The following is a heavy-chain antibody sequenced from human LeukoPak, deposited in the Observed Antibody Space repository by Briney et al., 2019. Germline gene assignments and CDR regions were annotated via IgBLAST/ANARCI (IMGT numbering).Heavy chain of an antibody. J-gene: IGHJ4*02. Sequence: ASVKVSCKASGYTFPGYYMHWVRQAPGQGLEWMGRINPNSGGTNYAQKFQGRVTMTRDTSISTAYMELSRLRSDDTAVYYCARDINYGDYAFDYWGQGTLVTVSS. CDR2: INPNSGGT. CDR1: GYTFPGYY. D-gene: IGHD4-17*01. CDR3: ARDINYGDYAFDY. V-gene: IGHV1-2*06.